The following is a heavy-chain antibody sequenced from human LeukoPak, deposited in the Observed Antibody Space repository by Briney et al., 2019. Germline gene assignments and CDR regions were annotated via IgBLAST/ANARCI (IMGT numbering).Heavy chain of an antibody. CDR2: IYYSGST. V-gene: IGHV4-39*01. D-gene: IGHD6-19*01. Sequence: SETLSLTCTVSGGSISSSSYYWGWIRQPPGTGLEWIGSIYYSGSTYYNPSLKSRVTISVDTSKNQFSLKLGSVTAADTAVYYCARHRIAVAGLDAFDIWGQGTMVTVSS. CDR3: ARHRIAVAGLDAFDI. CDR1: GGSISSSSYY. J-gene: IGHJ3*02.